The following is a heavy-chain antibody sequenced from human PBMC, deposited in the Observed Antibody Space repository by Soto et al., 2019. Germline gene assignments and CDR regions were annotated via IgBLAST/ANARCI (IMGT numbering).Heavy chain of an antibody. CDR1: GFTFSSYA. CDR2: ISGGGDSI. Sequence: PGGSLRLSCAASGFTFSSYAMTWVRQAPGEGLEWVSAISGGGDSIYYADSVKGRFTISRDQSKNTLYLQMHSLRAEDTAVYFCAKERDNGADRYCFDYWGQGTLVTVSS. J-gene: IGHJ4*02. V-gene: IGHV3-23*01. D-gene: IGHD2-8*01. CDR3: AKERDNGADRYCFDY.